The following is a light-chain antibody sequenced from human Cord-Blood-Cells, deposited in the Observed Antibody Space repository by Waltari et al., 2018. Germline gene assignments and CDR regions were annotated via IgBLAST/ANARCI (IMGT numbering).Light chain of an antibody. CDR1: SRRSDG. V-gene: IGLV3-19*01. CDR3: NSRDSIGNHYV. CDR2: GKN. Sequence: SSELTQDPAVSVALGQTVRITCQGASRRSDGASWDQRKPGPAPVLVIYGKNNRPSGIPDRFSGSSSGNTASLTITGAPSEDDADYYCNSRDSIGNHYVFGTGTKVTVL. J-gene: IGLJ1*01.